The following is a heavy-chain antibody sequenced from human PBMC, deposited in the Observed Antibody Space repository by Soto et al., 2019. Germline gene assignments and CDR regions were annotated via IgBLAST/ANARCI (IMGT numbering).Heavy chain of an antibody. CDR2: INHSGST. Sequence: LSLTCAVYGGSFSGYYWSWIRQPPGKGLEWIGEINHSGSTNYNPSLKSRVTISVDTSKNQFSLKLSSVTAADTAVYYCARAVLRYFDWLLDNWFDPWGQGTLVTVSS. V-gene: IGHV4-34*01. J-gene: IGHJ5*02. CDR1: GGSFSGYY. CDR3: ARAVLRYFDWLLDNWFDP. D-gene: IGHD3-9*01.